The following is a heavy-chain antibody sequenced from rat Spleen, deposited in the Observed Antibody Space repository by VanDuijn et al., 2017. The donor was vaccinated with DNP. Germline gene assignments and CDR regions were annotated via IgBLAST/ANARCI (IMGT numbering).Heavy chain of an antibody. CDR2: ISSGGST. D-gene: IGHD1-3*01. V-gene: IGHV2-6*01. J-gene: IGHJ2*01. CDR3: ARLGSLNYDSYDY. CDR1: GFSLTDYS. Sequence: QVQLKESGPGMVQPSQTLSLTCTVSGFSLTDYSVHWVRQPPGKVLEWIAAISSGGSTYYNSALKSRLSISRDTSKSQVFLKMNSLQPEDTAMYFCARLGSLNYDSYDYWGQGVMVTVSS.